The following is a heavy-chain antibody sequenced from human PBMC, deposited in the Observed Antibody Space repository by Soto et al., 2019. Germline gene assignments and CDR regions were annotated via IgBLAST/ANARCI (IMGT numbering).Heavy chain of an antibody. D-gene: IGHD3-3*01. CDR1: GGSISSYY. CDR3: ARRGTYYDFWSGYPYYYYYYMDV. J-gene: IGHJ6*03. V-gene: IGHV4-59*01. Sequence: SETLSLTCTVSGGSISSYYWSWIRQPPGKGLEWIGYIYYSGSTNYNPSLKSRVTISVDTSKNQFSLKLSSVTAADTAVYYCARRGTYYDFWSGYPYYYYYYMDVWGKGTTVTVSS. CDR2: IYYSGST.